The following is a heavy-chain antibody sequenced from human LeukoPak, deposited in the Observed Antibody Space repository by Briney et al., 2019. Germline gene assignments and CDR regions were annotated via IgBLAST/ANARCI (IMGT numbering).Heavy chain of an antibody. CDR3: AKGPRPDISVAHTLER. Sequence: PGGSLRLSCAASGFSFNNYAMTWVRQAPGRGLEWVSTISSRGDSTYDADSVRGRFTISRDNSQNSLYLQMNSLRAEDTAVYYCAKGPRPDISVAHTLERGGQGTLVTVSS. V-gene: IGHV3-23*01. D-gene: IGHD6-19*01. J-gene: IGHJ4*02. CDR1: GFSFNNYA. CDR2: ISSRGDST.